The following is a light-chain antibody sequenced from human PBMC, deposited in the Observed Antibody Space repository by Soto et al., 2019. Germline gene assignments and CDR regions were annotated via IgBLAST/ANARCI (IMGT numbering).Light chain of an antibody. CDR1: SSDVGTYKF. CDR2: DVS. J-gene: IGLJ2*01. V-gene: IGLV2-14*01. Sequence: QSVLTQPASVSGSPGQSITISCTGTSSDVGTYKFVSWYQQHPGKAPKLMIYDVSNRPSGVSNRFSGSKSGNTASLTISRLQAEDEADYYCSSYTTSSTVVFGGGTKLTVL. CDR3: SSYTTSSTVV.